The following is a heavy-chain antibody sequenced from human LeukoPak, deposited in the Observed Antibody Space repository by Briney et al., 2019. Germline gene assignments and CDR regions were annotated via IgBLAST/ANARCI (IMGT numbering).Heavy chain of an antibody. CDR1: GYRFTSYW. CDR3: ASGRY. J-gene: IGHJ4*02. V-gene: IGHV5-51*03. D-gene: IGHD1-14*01. CDR2: IYPGDSDT. Sequence: GESLTIYCNISGYRFTSYWIGLVGLKPGKGLEWMGFIYPGDSDTRYSPSFQGQVTISADKSISTAYLKWSSLKASETAMYYCASGRYWGQGTPVTVSS.